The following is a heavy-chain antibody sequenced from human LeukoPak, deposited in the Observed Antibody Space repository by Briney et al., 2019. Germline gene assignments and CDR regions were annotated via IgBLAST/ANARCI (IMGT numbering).Heavy chain of an antibody. V-gene: IGHV3-23*01. CDR2: ISGSGGST. CDR1: GFTFSSYA. J-gene: IGHJ5*02. D-gene: IGHD4-17*01. CDR3: AKDDYGEVEGWFDP. Sequence: GASLRLSCAASGFTFSSYAMSWVRQAPGKGLEWVSAISGSGGSTYYADSVKGGFTISRDNSKNTLYLQMNSLRAEDTAVYYCAKDDYGEVEGWFDPWGQGTLVTVSS.